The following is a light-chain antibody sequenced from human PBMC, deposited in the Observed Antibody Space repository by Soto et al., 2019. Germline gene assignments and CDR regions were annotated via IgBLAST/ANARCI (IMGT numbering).Light chain of an antibody. CDR3: QQYRDYPFT. V-gene: IGKV1-5*03. CDR2: RAS. CDR1: QSVYTY. J-gene: IGKJ2*01. Sequence: IQMTQSPSTLSVSVGDRVTITCRASQSVYTYLAWYQHKPGEAPNLLIYRASNLRNGVPSRFSGSGSGTEFTLAISSLQPDDFATYYCQQYRDYPFTFGQGTK.